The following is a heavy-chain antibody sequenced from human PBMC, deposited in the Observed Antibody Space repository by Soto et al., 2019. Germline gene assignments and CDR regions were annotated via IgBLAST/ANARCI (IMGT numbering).Heavy chain of an antibody. CDR1: GGSFSGYY. CDR2: INHSGST. V-gene: IGHV4-34*01. J-gene: IGHJ4*02. CDR3: ARHLGFGELPNFDY. D-gene: IGHD3-10*01. Sequence: PSETLSLTCAVYGGSFSGYYWSWIRQPPGKGLEWIGEINHSGSTNYNPSLKSRVTISVDTSKNQFSLKLSSVTAADTAVYYCARHLGFGELPNFDYWGQGTLVTVSS.